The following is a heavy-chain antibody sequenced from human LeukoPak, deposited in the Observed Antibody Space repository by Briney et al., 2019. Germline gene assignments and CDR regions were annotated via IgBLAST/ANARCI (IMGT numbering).Heavy chain of an antibody. CDR3: ASQPTTRWGY. CDR1: GFTFSSYA. J-gene: IGHJ4*02. V-gene: IGHV3-30*04. D-gene: IGHD1-1*01. CDR2: ISYDESNK. Sequence: GGSLRLSCAASGFTFSSYAMHWVRQDPGKGLEWVAVISYDESNKYYADSVRGRFSISRDNSKNTLYLQMNSLRAEDTAVYYCASQPTTRWGYWGQGTLVTVSS.